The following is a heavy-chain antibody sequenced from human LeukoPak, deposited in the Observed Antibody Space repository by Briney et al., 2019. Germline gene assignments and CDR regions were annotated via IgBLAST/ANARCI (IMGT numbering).Heavy chain of an antibody. J-gene: IGHJ4*02. CDR1: GGSIRGYY. V-gene: IGHV4-59*08. D-gene: IGHD4-23*01. CDR2: IYYSGST. Sequence: PSETLSLTCTVSGGSIRGYYWSWIRQPPGKGLEWIGYIYYSGSTNYNPSLKSRVTISVDMSKNQFSLKLRSVTAADTAVYYCGRVGAAHPSDYGGYYYFDYWGQGTLVTVSS. CDR3: GRVGAAHPSDYGGYYYFDY.